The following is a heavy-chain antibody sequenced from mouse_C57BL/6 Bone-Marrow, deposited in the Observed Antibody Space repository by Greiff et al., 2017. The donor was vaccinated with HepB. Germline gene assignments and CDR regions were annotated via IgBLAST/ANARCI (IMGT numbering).Heavy chain of an antibody. V-gene: IGHV5-6*01. J-gene: IGHJ3*01. Sequence: EVTLVESGGDLVKPGGSLKLSCAASGFTFSSYGMSWVRQTPDKRLEWVATISSGGSYTYYPDSVKGRFTISRDKAKNTLYLQMSSLKSEDTAMYYCARLYYGNLYWGQGTLVTVSA. CDR3: ARLYYGNLY. D-gene: IGHD2-1*01. CDR1: GFTFSSYG. CDR2: ISSGGSYT.